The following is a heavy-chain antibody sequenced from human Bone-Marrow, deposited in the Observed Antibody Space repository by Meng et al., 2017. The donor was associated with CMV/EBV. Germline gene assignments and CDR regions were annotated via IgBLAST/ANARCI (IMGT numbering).Heavy chain of an antibody. CDR1: GGSISSYY. Sequence: ESLKISCTVSGGSISSYYWSWIRQPPGKGLEWIGYIYYSGSTNYNPSLKSRVTISVDTSKNQFSLKLSSVTAADTAVYYCARVGSKWGGWFDPWGQGTLVTVSS. D-gene: IGHD3-10*01. J-gene: IGHJ5*02. V-gene: IGHV4-59*01. CDR2: IYYSGST. CDR3: ARVGSKWGGWFDP.